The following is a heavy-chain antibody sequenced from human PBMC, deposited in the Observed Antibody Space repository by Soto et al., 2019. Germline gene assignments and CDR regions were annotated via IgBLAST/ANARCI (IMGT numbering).Heavy chain of an antibody. D-gene: IGHD3-22*01. Sequence: SLTCTVSGGXISSTSYHWVWIRQPPGKGLEWIGSLDYSGGTFYNPSLKSRVTISADTSKNQFSLKVNSVTAADTAVYYCARNYYDGSGLYYWGQGTLVTVS. CDR2: LDYSGGT. V-gene: IGHV4-39*01. J-gene: IGHJ4*02. CDR3: ARNYYDGSGLYY. CDR1: GGXISSTSYH.